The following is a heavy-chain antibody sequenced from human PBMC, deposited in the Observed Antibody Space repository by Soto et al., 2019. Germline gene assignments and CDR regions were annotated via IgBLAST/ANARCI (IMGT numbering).Heavy chain of an antibody. D-gene: IGHD6-6*01. CDR2: IYHSGST. CDR1: GGSISSGGSF. J-gene: IGHJ4*02. V-gene: IGHV4-30-2*01. Sequence: QLQLQESGSGLVKPSQTLSLTCAVSGGSISSGGSFWSWIRQPPGKGLEWIGYIYHSGSTYYNPSLKSRVTIAVDRYKNQFSLKLSSVTAADTAVYYCAGGIAARPLGYWGQGTLVTVSS. CDR3: AGGIAARPLGY.